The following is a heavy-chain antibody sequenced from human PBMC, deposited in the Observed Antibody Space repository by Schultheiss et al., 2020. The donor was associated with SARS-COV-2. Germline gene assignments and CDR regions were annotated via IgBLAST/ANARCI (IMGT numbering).Heavy chain of an antibody. CDR2: IYYSGST. J-gene: IGHJ4*02. D-gene: IGHD3-3*01. CDR3: ARVRQDFLEWLLVFDY. CDR1: GGSISSSNW. Sequence: SETLSLTCAVSGGSISSSNWWSWVRQPPGKGLEWIGYIYYSGSTYYNPSLKSRVTISVDTSKNQFSLKLSSVTAADTAVYYCARVRQDFLEWLLVFDYWGQGTLVTVSS. V-gene: IGHV4-4*02.